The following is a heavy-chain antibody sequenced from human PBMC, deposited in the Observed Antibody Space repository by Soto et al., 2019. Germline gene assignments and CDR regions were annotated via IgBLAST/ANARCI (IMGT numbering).Heavy chain of an antibody. Sequence: ASVKVSCKASGYTFTSYDINWVRQATGQGLEWMGWMNPNSGNTGYAQKFQGRVTMTRNTSISTAYMELSSLRSEDTAVYYCARVFYGDYAYYYGTDVWGQGTTVTVSS. J-gene: IGHJ6*02. V-gene: IGHV1-8*01. CDR3: ARVFYGDYAYYYGTDV. CDR2: MNPNSGNT. D-gene: IGHD4-17*01. CDR1: GYTFTSYD.